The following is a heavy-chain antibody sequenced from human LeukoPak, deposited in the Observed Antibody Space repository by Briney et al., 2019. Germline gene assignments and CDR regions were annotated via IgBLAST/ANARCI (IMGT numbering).Heavy chain of an antibody. D-gene: IGHD3-22*01. CDR3: ARVRHDSSGYYPDY. V-gene: IGHV3-48*02. J-gene: IGHJ4*02. Sequence: GGSLRLSCAASGFTFSSYSMNWVRQAPGKGLEWVSYISSSSSTIYYADSVKGRLTISRDNAKNSLYLQMNSLRDEDTAVYYCARVRHDSSGYYPDYWGQGTLVTVSS. CDR2: ISSSSSTI. CDR1: GFTFSSYS.